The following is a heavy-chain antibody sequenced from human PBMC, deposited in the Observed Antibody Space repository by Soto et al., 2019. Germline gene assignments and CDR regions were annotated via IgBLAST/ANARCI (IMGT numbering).Heavy chain of an antibody. J-gene: IGHJ6*02. D-gene: IGHD3-10*01. Sequence: RCHDVRWIIKPPGKGLEWIGGINHSGSTNYNPSLKSRVTISVDTSKNQFSLKLSSVTAADTAVYYCARARLWFGELLSHHYYYHYGIDVWAQAPTV. CDR3: ARARLWFGELLSHHYYYHYGIDV. CDR1: RCHD. V-gene: IGHV4-34*01. CDR2: INHSGST.